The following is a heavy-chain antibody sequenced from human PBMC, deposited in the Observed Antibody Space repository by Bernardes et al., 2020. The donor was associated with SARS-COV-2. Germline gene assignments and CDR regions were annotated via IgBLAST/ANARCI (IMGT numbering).Heavy chain of an antibody. CDR3: TNIRGRYSSSSGGFYYYGMDF. V-gene: IGHV3-15*01. CDR2: IKSKTDGGTT. CDR1: GFTFSNAW. Sequence: GGSLRLSCAASGFTFSNAWMSWVRQAPGKGLEWVGRIKSKTDGGTTDYAAPVKGRFTISRDDSKNTLYLQMNSLKTEDTAVYYWTNIRGRYSSSSGGFYYYGMDFWGQGTTVTVSS. J-gene: IGHJ6*02. D-gene: IGHD6-6*01.